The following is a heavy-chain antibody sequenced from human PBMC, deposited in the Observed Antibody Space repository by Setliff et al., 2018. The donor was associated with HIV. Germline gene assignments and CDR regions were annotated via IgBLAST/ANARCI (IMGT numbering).Heavy chain of an antibody. J-gene: IGHJ3*02. CDR2: IHSGGDT. Sequence: PGGSLRLYGSGSRFSDSGRYMNGVRQAPGTGMEWVSVIHSGGDTYYADSVKGRFTISRDNSKNTVDRQMNSLRVEDTAMYYCVRRIASHLPDGFDIWGQGTMVTVSS. V-gene: IGHV3-66*02. D-gene: IGHD6-6*01. CDR1: RFSDSGRY. CDR3: VRRIASHLPDGFDI.